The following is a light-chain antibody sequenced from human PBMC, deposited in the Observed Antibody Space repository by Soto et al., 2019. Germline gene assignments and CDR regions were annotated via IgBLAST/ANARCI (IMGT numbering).Light chain of an antibody. V-gene: IGLV2-14*01. Sequence: QSALTQPASVSGSPGQSITISCTGTSSDVGGYNYVSWYQQHPGKAPKFMIYDVSNRPSGVSNRFSGSKSGNTASLTISGLQAEDAADYYCCSYTTSNTRQIVFGTGTKPPS. CDR3: CSYTTSNTRQIV. CDR2: DVS. J-gene: IGLJ1*01. CDR1: SSDVGGYNY.